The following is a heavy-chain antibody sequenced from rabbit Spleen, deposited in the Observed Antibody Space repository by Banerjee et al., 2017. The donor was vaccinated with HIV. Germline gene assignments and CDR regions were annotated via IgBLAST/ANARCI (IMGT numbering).Heavy chain of an antibody. CDR1: GFSFSSSDY. V-gene: IGHV1S45*01. Sequence: QQQLEESGGGLVQPEGSLALTCTASGFSFSSSDYICWVRQAPGKGLEWISCIAGSSSGFTYSASWAKGRFTISKTSSTTVTLQMTSLTAADTATYFCTRHLIGGVGWVFDLWGPGTLVT. CDR3: TRHLIGGVGWVFDL. CDR2: IAGSSSGFT. J-gene: IGHJ4*01. D-gene: IGHD5-1*01.